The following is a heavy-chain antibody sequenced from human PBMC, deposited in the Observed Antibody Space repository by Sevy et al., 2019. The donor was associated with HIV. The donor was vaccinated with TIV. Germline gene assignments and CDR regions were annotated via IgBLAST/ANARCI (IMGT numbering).Heavy chain of an antibody. V-gene: IGHV4-30-4*01. Sequence: SETLSLTCTVSGGSISSGDYYWSWIRQPPGKGLEWIGYIYYSGSTYYNPSLKSRVTISVDTSKNQFSLKLSSVNAADTAVYYCARAVTEQLPGWRYYFDYWGQGTLVTVSS. D-gene: IGHD6-13*01. CDR2: IYYSGST. CDR1: GGSISSGDYY. CDR3: ARAVTEQLPGWRYYFDY. J-gene: IGHJ4*02.